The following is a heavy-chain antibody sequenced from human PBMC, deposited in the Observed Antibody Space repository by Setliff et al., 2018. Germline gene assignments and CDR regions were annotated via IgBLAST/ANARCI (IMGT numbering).Heavy chain of an antibody. V-gene: IGHV1-18*01. CDR2: LSASNGNR. Sequence: ASVKVSCKASGYTFTNYGVSWVRQAPGQGLEWMGWLSASNGNRNNAQKFQGRVTMTTDTSTSTAYMELRSLRSDDTAVYYCARYITGTTPADYWGQGTLVTVSS. CDR3: ARYITGTTPADY. CDR1: GYTFTNYG. D-gene: IGHD1-7*01. J-gene: IGHJ4*02.